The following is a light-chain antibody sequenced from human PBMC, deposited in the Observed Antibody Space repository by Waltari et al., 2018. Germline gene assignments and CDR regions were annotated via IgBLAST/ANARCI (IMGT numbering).Light chain of an antibody. CDR3: VLYMGSGISV. Sequence: QTVVTQEPSFSVSPGGTVTLTCGLSSDSVSTSYYPSWYQQTPGQAPRTLIYSTNTRSSGVPDRFSGSILGDKAALTITGAQADDESAYYCVLYMGSGISVFGGGTKLTVL. CDR2: STN. J-gene: IGLJ3*02. CDR1: SDSVSTSYY. V-gene: IGLV8-61*01.